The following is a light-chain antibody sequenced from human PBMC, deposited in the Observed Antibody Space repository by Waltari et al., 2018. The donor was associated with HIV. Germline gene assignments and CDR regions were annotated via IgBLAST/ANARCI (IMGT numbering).Light chain of an antibody. CDR3: SSSTNSSPVV. CDR1: SSDVGGYNS. V-gene: IGLV2-14*01. J-gene: IGLJ3*02. Sequence: QSALTQPASVSGSPGQSITISCTGPSSDVGGYNSVSWYQHHPGEAPRLMIYEVSNRPSGISNRFSGYKSGNTASLTISGLQAEDEADYFCSSSTNSSPVVFGGGTKLTVL. CDR2: EVS.